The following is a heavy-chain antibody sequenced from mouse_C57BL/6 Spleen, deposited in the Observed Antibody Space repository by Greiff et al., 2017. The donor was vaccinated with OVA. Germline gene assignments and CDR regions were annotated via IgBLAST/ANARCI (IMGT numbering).Heavy chain of an antibody. CDR1: GYTFTSYW. V-gene: IGHV1-72*01. Sequence: QVQLKQPGAELVKPGASVKLSCKASGYTFTSYWMHWVKQRPGRGLEWIGRIDPNGGGTKYNEKFKSKATLTVDKPSSTAYMQLSSLTSEDSAVYYFTFYYDYDVGAMDYWGQGTSVTVSS. CDR2: IDPNGGGT. J-gene: IGHJ4*01. CDR3: TFYYDYDVGAMDY. D-gene: IGHD2-4*01.